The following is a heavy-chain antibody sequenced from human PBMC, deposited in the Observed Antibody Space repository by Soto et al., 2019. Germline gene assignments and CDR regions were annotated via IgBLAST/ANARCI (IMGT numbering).Heavy chain of an antibody. D-gene: IGHD6-6*01. Sequence: GGSLRLSCAASGFTFSSYWMSWVRQAPGKGLEWVANIKQDGSEKYYVDSVKGRFTISRDNAKNLLYLQMNSLRAEDTAVYYCAKDPSSSSLSYFDYWGQGTLVTVSS. J-gene: IGHJ4*02. V-gene: IGHV3-7*01. CDR1: GFTFSSYW. CDR3: AKDPSSSSLSYFDY. CDR2: IKQDGSEK.